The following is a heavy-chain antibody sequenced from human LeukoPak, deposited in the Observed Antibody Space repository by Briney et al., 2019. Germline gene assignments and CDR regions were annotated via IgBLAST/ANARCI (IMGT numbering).Heavy chain of an antibody. CDR3: ARVKEYQMLYGGFDP. D-gene: IGHD2-2*02. V-gene: IGHV3-21*01. CDR2: INRGSSYK. CDR1: GFTLSGYS. J-gene: IGHJ5*02. Sequence: GGSLRLSCAASGFTLSGYSMSWVRQAPGKGLEWVSSINRGSSYKYYADSVKGRFTISRDNDKKSLYLQMNSLRAEDTAVYYCARVKEYQMLYGGFDPWGQGTLVTVSS.